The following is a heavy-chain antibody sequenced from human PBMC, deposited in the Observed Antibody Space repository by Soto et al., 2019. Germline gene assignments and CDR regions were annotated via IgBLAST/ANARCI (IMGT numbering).Heavy chain of an antibody. J-gene: IGHJ6*02. V-gene: IGHV4-59*01. D-gene: IGHD3-3*01. CDR3: ARDGGRYDAMDV. CDR2: IYYSGST. CDR1: GDSISSYY. Sequence: QVQLQESGPRLVKPSETLSLTCTVSGDSISSYYWSWIRQPPGKGLEWIGYIYYSGSTNYNPSLKSRVTISVDTSKSQFSLKLSSVTAADTALYYCARDGGRYDAMDVWGQGTTVTVSS.